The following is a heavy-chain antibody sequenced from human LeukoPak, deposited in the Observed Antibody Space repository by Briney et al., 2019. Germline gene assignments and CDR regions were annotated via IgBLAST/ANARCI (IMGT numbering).Heavy chain of an antibody. CDR2: IYPGDSDT. Sequence: GESLKISCKGSGYSLTTYCIGWVRQMPGKSPEWMGIIYPGDSDTRYSPSFQGQVTISADKSISTAYLQWSSLKASDTAMYYCARPTGLRFFDYWGQRRLVTVSS. D-gene: IGHD4-11*01. J-gene: IGHJ4*02. V-gene: IGHV5-51*03. CDR1: GYSLTTYC. CDR3: ARPTGLRFFDY.